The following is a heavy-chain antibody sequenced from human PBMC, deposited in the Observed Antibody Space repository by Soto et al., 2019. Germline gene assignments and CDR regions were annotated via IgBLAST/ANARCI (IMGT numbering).Heavy chain of an antibody. D-gene: IGHD6-6*01. J-gene: IGHJ3*02. CDR3: ARDRKLYDAFDI. CDR2: ISSSSSYI. Sequence: EVQLVESGGGLVKPGGSLRLSCAASGFTFSSYSMNRVRQAPGKGLEWVSSISSSSSYIYYADSVKGRFTIYRDNAKNSLYLQMNSLRAEDTAVYYCARDRKLYDAFDIWGQGTMVTVSS. CDR1: GFTFSSYS. V-gene: IGHV3-21*01.